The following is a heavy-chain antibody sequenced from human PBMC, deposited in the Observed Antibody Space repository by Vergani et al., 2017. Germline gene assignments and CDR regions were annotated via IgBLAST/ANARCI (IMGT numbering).Heavy chain of an antibody. Sequence: QVQLVESGGGLVKPGGSLRLSCAASGFTFSDHDMSWVRQAPGKGLEWISHMSSGDSIYYADSVKGRFTVSRDNTKNTLYLQMNSLRAEDTAVYYCARETDTGSSVSYNYYAMDVWGQGTTVSVSS. V-gene: IGHV3-11*04. J-gene: IGHJ6*02. CDR1: GFTFSDHD. CDR2: MSSGDSI. CDR3: ARETDTGSSVSYNYYAMDV. D-gene: IGHD3-9*01.